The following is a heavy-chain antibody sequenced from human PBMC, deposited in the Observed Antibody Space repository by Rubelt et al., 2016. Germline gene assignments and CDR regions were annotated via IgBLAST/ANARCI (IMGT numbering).Heavy chain of an antibody. D-gene: IGHD3-16*01. CDR3: ARFGEERLLGTPSNWFDP. Sequence: QLQLQESGPGLVKPSETLSLTCTVSGGSISSSSYYWGWIRQPPGKGLEWIGYIYYSGSTYYNPSLKSRVTISVDTSKSQFSLKLSSVTAADTAVYYCARFGEERLLGTPSNWFDPWGQGTLVTVSS. CDR2: IYYSGST. V-gene: IGHV4-39*07. CDR1: GGSISSSSYY. J-gene: IGHJ5*02.